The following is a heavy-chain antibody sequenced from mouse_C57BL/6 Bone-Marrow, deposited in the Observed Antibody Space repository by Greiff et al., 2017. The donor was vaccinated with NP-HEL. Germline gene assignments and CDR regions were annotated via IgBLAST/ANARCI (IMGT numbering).Heavy chain of an antibody. D-gene: IGHD4-1*01. V-gene: IGHV2-5*01. CDR1: GFSFTSYG. CDR2: IWRGGST. Sequence: QVQLQQSGPGLVQPSQSLSITCTVSGFSFTSYGVHWVRQSPGKGLEWLGVIWRGGSTDYNAAFMSRLSITKDNSKSQVIFKMNSLQADDTAIYYCAKNENWEAYYYAMDYWGQGTSVTVSS. J-gene: IGHJ4*01. CDR3: AKNENWEAYYYAMDY.